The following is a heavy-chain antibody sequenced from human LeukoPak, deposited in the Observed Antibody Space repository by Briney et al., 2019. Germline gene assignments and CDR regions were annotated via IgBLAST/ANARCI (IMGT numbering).Heavy chain of an antibody. J-gene: IGHJ4*02. CDR2: ISGGGGVT. CDR1: GFIFSDHY. Sequence: GGSLRLSCAVSGFIFSDHYMDWVRQAPGKGLEWVSAISGGGGVTDNADSVKGRFTVSRDNSKNTLYLQMNSLRVEDTAVYYCARDDHGDYAFDYWGQGTLVTVSS. V-gene: IGHV3-23*01. CDR3: ARDDHGDYAFDY. D-gene: IGHD4-17*01.